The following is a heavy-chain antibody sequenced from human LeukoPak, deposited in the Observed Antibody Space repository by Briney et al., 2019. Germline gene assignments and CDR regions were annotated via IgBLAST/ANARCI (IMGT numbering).Heavy chain of an antibody. CDR2: ISSSATTI. D-gene: IGHD3-10*01. Sequence: QPGGPLRLSCAASGFTFSSYEMNWVRQAPGKGLEWVSYISSSATTIYYADSVEGRFTISRDNAKNSLYLQMNSLRDEDTAVYYCARVPGYWGQGTLVTVSS. CDR3: ARVPGY. J-gene: IGHJ4*02. CDR1: GFTFSSYE. V-gene: IGHV3-48*03.